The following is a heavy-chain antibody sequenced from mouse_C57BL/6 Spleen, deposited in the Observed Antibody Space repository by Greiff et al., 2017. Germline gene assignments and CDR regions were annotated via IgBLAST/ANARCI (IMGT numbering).Heavy chain of an antibody. CDR3: ARGGYGNYPPWFAY. D-gene: IGHD2-1*01. CDR2: IYPGSGST. Sequence: QVQLKQPGAELVKPGASVKMSCKASGYTFTSYWITWVKQRPGQGLEWIGDIYPGSGSTNYNEKFKSKATLTVDTSSSTAYMQLSSLTSEDSAVYYCARGGYGNYPPWFAYWGQGTLVTVSA. J-gene: IGHJ3*01. V-gene: IGHV1-55*01. CDR1: GYTFTSYW.